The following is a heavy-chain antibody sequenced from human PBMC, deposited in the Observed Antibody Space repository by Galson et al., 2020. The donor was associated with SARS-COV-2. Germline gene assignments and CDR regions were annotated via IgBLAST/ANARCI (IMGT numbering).Heavy chain of an antibody. Sequence: SCAASGFTFSNAWMSWVRQAPGKGLEWVGRIKSKTDGGTTDYAAPVKGRFTISRDDSKNTLYLQMNSLKTEDTAVYYCTTQSTFIVVVPAAIYYYYYGMDVWGQGTTVTVSS. CDR1: GFTFSNAW. J-gene: IGHJ6*02. V-gene: IGHV3-15*01. CDR3: TTQSTFIVVVPAAIYYYYYGMDV. CDR2: IKSKTDGGTT. D-gene: IGHD2-2*01.